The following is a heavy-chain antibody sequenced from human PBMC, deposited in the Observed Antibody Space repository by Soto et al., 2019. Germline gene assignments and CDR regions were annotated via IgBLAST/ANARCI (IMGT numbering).Heavy chain of an antibody. CDR2: IKSKSSGGTT. D-gene: IGHD4-4*01. Sequence: LVESGGGLVKPGGSIRLSCAASGFIFRNAWMSWVRQAPGKGLEWVGRIKSKSSGGTTDYAAPVEGRVTITRDDSKSILYLQMTSLTVEDTAVYFCTSEKGWRQSPLDLWGQGALVTVSS. J-gene: IGHJ4*02. CDR1: GFIFRNAW. CDR3: TSEKGWRQSPLDL. V-gene: IGHV3-15*01.